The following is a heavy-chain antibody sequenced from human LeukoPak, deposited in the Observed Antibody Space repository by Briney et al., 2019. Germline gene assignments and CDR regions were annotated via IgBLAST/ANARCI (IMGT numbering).Heavy chain of an antibody. D-gene: IGHD5-18*01. V-gene: IGHV3-23*01. CDR3: AKGPVGYTYGPSPLNY. Sequence: PGGSLRLSCAASDFTFSNYAMTWFRQAPGKGLEWVSSIGASGDGTFNADSVKGRITISRDNSKNTLYLQMSSLRADDTAVYYCAKGPVGYTYGPSPLNYWGQGTLVTVSS. CDR1: DFTFSNYA. J-gene: IGHJ4*02. CDR2: IGASGDGT.